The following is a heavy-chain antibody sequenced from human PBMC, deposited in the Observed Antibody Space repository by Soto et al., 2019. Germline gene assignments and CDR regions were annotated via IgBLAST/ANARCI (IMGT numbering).Heavy chain of an antibody. CDR1: GGSISSGDYY. J-gene: IGHJ5*02. V-gene: IGHV4-30-4*01. D-gene: IGHD3-10*01. CDR2: IYYSGST. CDR3: ARDVGYYYGSGRRGFDP. Sequence: SEALSVTCTESGGSISSGDYYWGWIGQPRGRGLEWIGYIYYSGSTYYNPSLKSRVTISVDTSKNQFSLKLSSVTAADTAVYYCARDVGYYYGSGRRGFDPWGQGTLVTVSS.